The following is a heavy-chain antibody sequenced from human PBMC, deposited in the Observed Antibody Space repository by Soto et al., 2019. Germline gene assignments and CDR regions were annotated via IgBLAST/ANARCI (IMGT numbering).Heavy chain of an antibody. D-gene: IGHD6-19*01. CDR3: ASDPSIAGAGFDY. V-gene: IGHV4-59*01. CDR2: IYYSGST. J-gene: IGHJ4*02. Sequence: PSETLSLTCTVSGGSISSYYWSWIRQPPGKGLEWIGYIYYSGSTNYNPSLKSRVTISVDTSKNQFSLKLSSVTAADTAVYYCASDPSIAGAGFDYWGQGTLVTVSS. CDR1: GGSISSYY.